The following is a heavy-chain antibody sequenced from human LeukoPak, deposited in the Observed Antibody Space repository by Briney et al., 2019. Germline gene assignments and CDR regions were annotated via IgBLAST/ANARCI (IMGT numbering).Heavy chain of an antibody. CDR2: IYYSGST. V-gene: IGHV4-39*01. D-gene: IGHD3-3*01. CDR1: GDSIISSSYY. CDR3: ARRINDFWSGQYGYYFDY. J-gene: IGHJ4*02. Sequence: PSETLSLTCTVSGDSIISSSYYWGWIRQPPGKRLEWIGSIYYSGSTYYNSSLKSRVTISVDTSKNQFSLKLSSVTAADTAVYYCARRINDFWSGQYGYYFDYWGQGTLVTVSS.